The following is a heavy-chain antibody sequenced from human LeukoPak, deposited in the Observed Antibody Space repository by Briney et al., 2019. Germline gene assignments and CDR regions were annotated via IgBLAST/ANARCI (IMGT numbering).Heavy chain of an antibody. CDR3: ARLRRDGYNFGGIDY. CDR1: GYTFTGYY. CDR2: INPNSGVT. Sequence: ASVKVSCKASGYTFTGYYMHWVRQAPGQGLEWMGRINPNSGVTNYAQKFQGRVTMTRDTSISTAYMELSRLRSDDTAVYYCARLRRDGYNFGGIDYWGQGTLVTVSS. J-gene: IGHJ4*02. V-gene: IGHV1-2*06. D-gene: IGHD5-24*01.